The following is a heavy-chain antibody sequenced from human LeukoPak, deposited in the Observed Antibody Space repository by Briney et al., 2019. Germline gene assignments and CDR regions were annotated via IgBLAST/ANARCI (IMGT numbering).Heavy chain of an antibody. V-gene: IGHV4-38-2*02. CDR2: IYYSGST. D-gene: IGHD3-22*01. CDR3: ARGPGGRSGYYPLEDNYYYYYMDV. CDR1: GYSISSGYY. J-gene: IGHJ6*03. Sequence: PSETLSLTCTVSGYSISSGYYWGWIRQPPGKGMEWIWSIYYSGSTYYNPSLKSRVTISVDTSKNQFSLKLSSVTAADTAVYYCARGPGGRSGYYPLEDNYYYYYMDVGGKGTTVTVSS.